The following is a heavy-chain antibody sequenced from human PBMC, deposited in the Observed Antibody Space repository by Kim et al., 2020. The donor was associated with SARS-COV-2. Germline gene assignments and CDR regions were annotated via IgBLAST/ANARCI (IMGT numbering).Heavy chain of an antibody. Sequence: NPSLKSRVTISVDTSKNQFSLKLSSVTAADTAVYYCARGGSGWYPYFDYWGQGTLVTVSS. CDR3: ARGGSGWYPYFDY. D-gene: IGHD6-19*01. J-gene: IGHJ4*02. V-gene: IGHV4-39*07.